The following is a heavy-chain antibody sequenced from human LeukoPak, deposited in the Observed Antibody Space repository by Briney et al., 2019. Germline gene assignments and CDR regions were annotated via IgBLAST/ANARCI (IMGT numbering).Heavy chain of an antibody. CDR3: ARDIVVVPAAILFDY. Sequence: ASVKVSCKASGYTFTSYGISWVRQAPGQGLEWMGWISAYNGSTNYAQKLQGRVTMTTDTSTSTAYMELRSLRSDDTAVYYCARDIVVVPAAILFDYWGQGTLVTVSS. CDR2: ISAYNGST. CDR1: GYTFTSYG. V-gene: IGHV1-18*01. D-gene: IGHD2-2*01. J-gene: IGHJ4*02.